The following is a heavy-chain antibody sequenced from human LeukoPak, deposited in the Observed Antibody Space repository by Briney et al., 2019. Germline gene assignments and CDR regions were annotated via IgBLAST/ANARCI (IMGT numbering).Heavy chain of an antibody. J-gene: IGHJ4*02. CDR3: ARDSGSYPYYFDY. CDR1: GGSISSYY. D-gene: IGHD1-26*01. Sequence: SETLSLTCTVSGGSISSYYWSWIRQPPGKGLEWIGEINHSGSTNYNPSLKSRVTISVDTSKNHFSLKLSSVTAADTAVYYCARDSGSYPYYFDYWGQGTLVTVSS. V-gene: IGHV4-34*01. CDR2: INHSGST.